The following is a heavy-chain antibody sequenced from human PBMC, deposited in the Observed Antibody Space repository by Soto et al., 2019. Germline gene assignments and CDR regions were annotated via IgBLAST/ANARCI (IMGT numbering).Heavy chain of an antibody. CDR3: AKGRGTIVVTDAYDI. V-gene: IGHV3-9*01. CDR2: LSWNSGFS. D-gene: IGHD3-22*01. Sequence: PGGSLRLSCGGSGFSFDDYTMHWVRQAPGKGPEWVASLSWNSGFSGYADSVKGRFTISRDNAQSSVHLQMNNLRTEDTALYYCAKGRGTIVVTDAYDICGQGTMVTVSS. CDR1: GFSFDDYT. J-gene: IGHJ3*02.